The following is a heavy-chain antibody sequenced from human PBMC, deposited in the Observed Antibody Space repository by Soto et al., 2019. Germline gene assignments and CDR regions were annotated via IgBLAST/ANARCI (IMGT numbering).Heavy chain of an antibody. CDR3: ARWWSGSRQGFDP. D-gene: IGHD3-3*01. CDR2: IYYSGST. Sequence: QVQLQESGPGLVKPSQTLSPTCTVSGGSISSGDYYWSWIRQHPGKGLEWIGYIYYSGSTYYNPSLKSRVTISVDTSTNPFSLKLSSVTAADTAVYYCARWWSGSRQGFDPWGQGTLVTVSS. CDR1: GGSISSGDYY. J-gene: IGHJ5*02. V-gene: IGHV4-31*03.